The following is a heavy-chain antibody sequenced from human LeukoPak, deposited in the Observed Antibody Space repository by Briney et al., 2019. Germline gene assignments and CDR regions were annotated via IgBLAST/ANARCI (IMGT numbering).Heavy chain of an antibody. CDR2: ISGRGTST. Sequence: GGTLRLSCVASGLTFSSYGMSWVRQAPGKGLEWVSSISGRGTSTFYADSVKGRFTISRDNSKNTVYLQLSNLRVADTAVYYCAKLEDWGQGTLVAVSS. CDR3: AKLED. J-gene: IGHJ4*02. CDR1: GLTFSSYG. V-gene: IGHV3-23*05. D-gene: IGHD1-1*01.